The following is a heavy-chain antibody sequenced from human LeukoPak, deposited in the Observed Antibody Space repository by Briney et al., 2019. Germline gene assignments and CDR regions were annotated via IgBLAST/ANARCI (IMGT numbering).Heavy chain of an antibody. CDR1: GYSISSGYY. Sequence: SETLSLTCAVSGYSISSGYYWGWIRQPPGKGLEWIGSIYHSGSTYYNPSLKSRVTISVDTSKNQFSLKLSSVTAADTAVYYCARVEYCSSTSCSMEIDYWGQGTLVTVSS. V-gene: IGHV4-38-2*01. J-gene: IGHJ4*02. CDR2: IYHSGST. D-gene: IGHD2-2*01. CDR3: ARVEYCSSTSCSMEIDY.